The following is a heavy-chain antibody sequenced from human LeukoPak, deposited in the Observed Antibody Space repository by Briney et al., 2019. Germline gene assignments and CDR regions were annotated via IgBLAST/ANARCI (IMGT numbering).Heavy chain of an antibody. CDR3: ARTLYYDSSGYSFYYYYYGMDV. CDR1: GYTFTSYD. D-gene: IGHD3-22*01. Sequence: ASVTVSCKASGYTFTSYDINWVRQAPGQGLEWMGWMNPNSGNTGYAQKFQGRVTMTRNTSISTAYMELSSLRSEDTAVYYCARTLYYDSSGYSFYYYYYGMDVWGQGTTVTVSS. J-gene: IGHJ6*02. V-gene: IGHV1-8*01. CDR2: MNPNSGNT.